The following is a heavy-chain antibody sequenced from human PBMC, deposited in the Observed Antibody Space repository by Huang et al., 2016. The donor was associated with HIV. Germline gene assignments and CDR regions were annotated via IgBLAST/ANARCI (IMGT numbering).Heavy chain of an antibody. V-gene: IGHV3-7*01. J-gene: IGHJ6*02. CDR3: ATKASAMDI. Sequence: VESGGGVVQPGGSRRLSCAGSTATFNAYWMSWVRQRPGQGLEGGANIKQDGSEKYYMDSVEGRFNISRDNVKKLLFLEMNNLRVADTAVYYCATKASAMDIWGQGTTVIVSS. CDR1: TATFNAYW. CDR2: IKQDGSEK. D-gene: IGHD1-7*01.